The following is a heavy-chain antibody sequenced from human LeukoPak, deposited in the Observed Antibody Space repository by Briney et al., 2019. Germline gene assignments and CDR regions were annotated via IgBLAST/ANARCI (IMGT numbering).Heavy chain of an antibody. J-gene: IGHJ6*03. V-gene: IGHV3-64*01. CDR1: GFTFSSYA. CDR3: ARGGVPEFCGGVSLNYYYYYMDV. D-gene: IGHD2-21*01. CDR2: ISSNGGST. Sequence: GGSLRLSCAASGFTFSSYAMHWVRQAPGKGLEYVSAISSNGGSTYYANSVKGRFTISRDNSKNTLYLQMGSLRAEDMAVYYCARGGVPEFCGGVSLNYYYYYMDVWGKGTTVTVSS.